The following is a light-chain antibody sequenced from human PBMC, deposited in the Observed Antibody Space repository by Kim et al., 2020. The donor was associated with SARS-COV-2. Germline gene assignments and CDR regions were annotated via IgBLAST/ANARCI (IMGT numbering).Light chain of an antibody. CDR1: QSIDPS. CDR2: DAS. Sequence: PGERATLSCRAGQSIDPSLAWYQHRPGQAPRLLVYDASIRATGVPDRFSGSGSGTDFTLTISSLEPEDFSTYYCQQRDSWPPAVSFGGGTKVDIK. V-gene: IGKV3-11*01. CDR3: QQRDSWPPAVS. J-gene: IGKJ4*01.